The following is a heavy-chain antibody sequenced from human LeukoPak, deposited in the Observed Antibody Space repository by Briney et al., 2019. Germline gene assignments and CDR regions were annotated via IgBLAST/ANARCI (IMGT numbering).Heavy chain of an antibody. V-gene: IGHV4-39*01. CDR1: GGSISSSSYY. J-gene: IGHJ4*02. CDR2: IYYSGST. D-gene: IGHD5-24*01. Sequence: SETLSLTCTVAGGSISSSSYYWGWIRQPPWKGLEGIGSIYYSGSTYYNPSLKSRVTVSVDTSKNQFSLKLSSLTAADTAVYYCARLRRWLQNFDYWGQGTLVTVSS. CDR3: ARLRRWLQNFDY.